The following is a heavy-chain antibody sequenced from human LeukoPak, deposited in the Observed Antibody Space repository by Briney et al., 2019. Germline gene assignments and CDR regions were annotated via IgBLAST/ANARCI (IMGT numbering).Heavy chain of an antibody. CDR2: ISAYNGNT. J-gene: IGHJ4*02. D-gene: IGHD6-19*01. CDR3: ERDQSGRWLATVALDY. V-gene: IGHV1-18*01. CDR1: GYTFTSYG. Sequence: ASVKVSCKASGYTFTSYGISWVRQAPGQGLEWMGWISAYNGNTNYAQKIQGRVTMTTDTSTSTAYMELRSLRSDDTAVYYCERDQSGRWLATVALDYWGQGPVVSVPS.